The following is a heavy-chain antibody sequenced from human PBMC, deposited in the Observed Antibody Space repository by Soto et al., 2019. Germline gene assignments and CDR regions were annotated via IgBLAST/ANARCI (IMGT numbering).Heavy chain of an antibody. CDR3: ARLGHPGH. V-gene: IGHV1-69*01. CDR1: GGSLRNSV. CDR2: DIPILGTA. J-gene: IGHJ4*02. Sequence: QVQLVQSGAEVKKPGSSVKVSCTASGGSLRNSVISWVRQAPAQRLEWMGGDIPILGTANYAQKFQGRVTMTADDATSTAYMDLSSLSPDDTAVYYCARLGHPGHWGPGTLVIVSS.